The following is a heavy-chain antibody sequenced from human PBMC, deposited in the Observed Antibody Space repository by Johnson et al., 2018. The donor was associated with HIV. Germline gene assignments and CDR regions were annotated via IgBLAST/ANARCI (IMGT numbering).Heavy chain of an antibody. Sequence: QVQLVESGGGVVQPGRSLRLSCATSGFIFNNYGMHWVRQAPGKGLEWVAVIWYDGSNKFYLDSVKGRFTISRDNSKNTLCLQMTSLRVEDAAVYYCAKDVGDGYNRWGGFDFWGQGTMVTVST. D-gene: IGHD5-24*01. CDR3: AKDVGDGYNRWGGFDF. CDR1: GFIFNNYG. J-gene: IGHJ3*01. V-gene: IGHV3-33*06. CDR2: IWYDGSNK.